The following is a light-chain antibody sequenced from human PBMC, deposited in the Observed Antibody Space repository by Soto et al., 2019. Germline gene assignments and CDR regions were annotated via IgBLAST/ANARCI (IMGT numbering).Light chain of an antibody. CDR1: QGISSY. J-gene: IGKJ4*01. CDR2: AAS. CDR3: QQYYSYPLT. Sequence: AIRMTQSPSSFPASTGDRVTITCRASQGISSYLAWYQQKPGKAPKLLIYAASTLQSGVPSRCSGSGSGTYYTLTISCLQSEDFATYYGQQYYSYPLTFGGGNKVAIK. V-gene: IGKV1-8*01.